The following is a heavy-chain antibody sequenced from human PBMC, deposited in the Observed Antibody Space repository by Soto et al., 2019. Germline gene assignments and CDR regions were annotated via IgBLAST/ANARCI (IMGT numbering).Heavy chain of an antibody. D-gene: IGHD3-10*01. J-gene: IGHJ6*02. CDR3: ARVRFGDWGYAMDV. CDR1: GLTFSDCY. V-gene: IGHV3-11*01. CDR2: ISSSGRSI. Sequence: QEQLVESGGCLVKPGGSLRLSCAASGLTFSDCYMNWIRQAPGKGLEWVSYISSSGRSINYAGSVKGRFTISRDNAKNSLYLQMNSLRAEDTAMYYCARVRFGDWGYAMDVWGQGTTVTVSS.